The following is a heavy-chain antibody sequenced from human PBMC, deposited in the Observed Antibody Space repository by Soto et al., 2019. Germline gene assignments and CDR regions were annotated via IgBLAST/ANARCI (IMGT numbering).Heavy chain of an antibody. Sequence: SETLSLTCAVYGGSFSGYYWSWIRQPPGKGLEWIGEINHSGSTNYNPSLKSRVTISVDTSKNQFSLKLSSVTAADTAVYYCARGQRGGDYDYWGQGTLVTVSS. V-gene: IGHV4-34*01. CDR3: ARGQRGGDYDY. D-gene: IGHD4-17*01. J-gene: IGHJ4*02. CDR2: INHSGST. CDR1: GGSFSGYY.